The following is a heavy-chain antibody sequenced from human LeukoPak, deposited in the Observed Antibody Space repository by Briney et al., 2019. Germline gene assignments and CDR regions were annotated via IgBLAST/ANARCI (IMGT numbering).Heavy chain of an antibody. Sequence: SVKVSCKASGGTFSSYAITWVRQAPGQGLEWMGSVNPTDGGTTFAQKFQGRVALPCDTSTSTVYVELSSLRSDDTAVYYCARDLAAMIPHGFDLWGQGTVVTVSS. J-gene: IGHJ3*01. CDR1: GGTFSSYA. CDR2: VNPTDGGT. V-gene: IGHV1-69*04. CDR3: ARDLAAMIPHGFDL. D-gene: IGHD5-18*01.